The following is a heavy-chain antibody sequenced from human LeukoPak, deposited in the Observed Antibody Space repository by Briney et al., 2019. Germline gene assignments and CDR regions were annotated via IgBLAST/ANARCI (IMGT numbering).Heavy chain of an antibody. D-gene: IGHD3-22*01. Sequence: SSVKVSCKASGGTFSSYAINWVRQAPGQGLKWMGGIIPIFGTANYAQKFQGRVTITADEYTSTAYMELSSLRSEDTAVYYCARPSYYYDSSGYPNDAFDIWGQGTMVTVSS. CDR1: GGTFSSYA. V-gene: IGHV1-69*01. J-gene: IGHJ3*02. CDR2: IIPIFGTA. CDR3: ARPSYYYDSSGYPNDAFDI.